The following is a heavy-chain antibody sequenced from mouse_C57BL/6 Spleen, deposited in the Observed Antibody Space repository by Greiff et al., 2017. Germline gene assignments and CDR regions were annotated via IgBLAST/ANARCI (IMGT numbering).Heavy chain of an antibody. CDR2: IYPGDGDT. V-gene: IGHV1-82*01. Sequence: QVQLQQSGPELVKPGASVKISCKASGYAFSSSWMNWVKQRPGKGLEWIGRIYPGDGDTNYNGKFKGKATLTADKSSSTAYMQLSSLTSEDSAVYFCAREGVYYDYDGYYFDYWGQGTTRTVSS. D-gene: IGHD2-4*01. CDR3: AREGVYYDYDGYYFDY. J-gene: IGHJ2*01. CDR1: GYAFSSSW.